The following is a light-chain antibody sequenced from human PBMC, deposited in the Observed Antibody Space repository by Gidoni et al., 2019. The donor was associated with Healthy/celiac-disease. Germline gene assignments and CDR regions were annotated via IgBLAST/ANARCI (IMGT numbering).Light chain of an antibody. V-gene: IGLV3-25*03. Sequence: SYELTQPPSVSVSPGQTARITCSGDALPKQYASWYQQKPGQAPVLVIYKDRERPSGIPERFSGSSSGTTVTLTISGVQAEDEADYYCQSADSSGTYPVFGGGTKLTVL. CDR1: ALPKQY. CDR2: KDR. J-gene: IGLJ2*01. CDR3: QSADSSGTYPV.